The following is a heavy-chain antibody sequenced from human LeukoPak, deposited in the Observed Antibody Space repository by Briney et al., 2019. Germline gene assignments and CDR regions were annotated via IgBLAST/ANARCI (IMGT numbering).Heavy chain of an antibody. Sequence: GGSLRLSCAASGFTVSSNYMSWVRQAPGKGLEWVSVIYSGGSTYYTDSVKGRFTISRDNSKNTLYLQMSSLRVEDTAVYYCARIGYWSRTSCHTGYYYGMDVWGQGTTVTVSS. CDR1: GFTVSSNY. CDR2: IYSGGST. J-gene: IGHJ6*02. D-gene: IGHD2-2*02. CDR3: ARIGYWSRTSCHTGYYYGMDV. V-gene: IGHV3-53*01.